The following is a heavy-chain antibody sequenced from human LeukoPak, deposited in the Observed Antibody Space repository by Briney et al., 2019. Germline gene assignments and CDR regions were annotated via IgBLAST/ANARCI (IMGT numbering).Heavy chain of an antibody. J-gene: IGHJ4*02. V-gene: IGHV4-31*03. CDR1: GGSISSGGYY. D-gene: IGHD6-13*01. Sequence: SQTLSLACTVSGGSISSGGYYWSWIRQHPGKGLEWIGYIYYSGSTYYNPSLKSRVTISVDTSKNQFSLKMSSVTAADTAVYYCARSRPYYSIDYWGQGTLVTVSS. CDR3: ARSRPYYSIDY. CDR2: IYYSGST.